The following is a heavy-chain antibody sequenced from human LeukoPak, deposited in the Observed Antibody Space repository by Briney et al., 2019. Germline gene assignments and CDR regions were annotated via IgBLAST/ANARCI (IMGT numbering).Heavy chain of an antibody. J-gene: IGHJ5*02. CDR1: GGTFSSYA. V-gene: IGHV1-69*04. Sequence: SVEVSCKASGGTFSSYAISWVRQAPGQGLEWMGRIIPILGIANYAQKFQGRVTITADKSTSTAYMELSSLRSEDTAVYYCARDSSGYDFPGWFDPWGQGTLVTVSS. CDR3: ARDSSGYDFPGWFDP. D-gene: IGHD5-12*01. CDR2: IIPILGIA.